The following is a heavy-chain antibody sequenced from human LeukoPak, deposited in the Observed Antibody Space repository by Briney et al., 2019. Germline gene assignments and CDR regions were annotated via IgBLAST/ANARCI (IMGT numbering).Heavy chain of an antibody. V-gene: IGHV3-30-3*02. CDR2: ISYDGSNK. CDR3: AKPPGIAVAGKRDAFDI. Sequence: GGSLRLSCAASGFTFSSYAMHWVRQAPGKGLEWVAVISYDGSNKYYADSVKGRFTISRDNSKNTLYLQMNSLRAEDTAVYYCAKPPGIAVAGKRDAFDIWGQGTMVTVSS. CDR1: GFTFSSYA. D-gene: IGHD6-19*01. J-gene: IGHJ3*02.